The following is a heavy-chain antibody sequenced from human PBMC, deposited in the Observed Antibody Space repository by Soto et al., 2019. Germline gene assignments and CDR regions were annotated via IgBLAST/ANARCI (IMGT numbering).Heavy chain of an antibody. V-gene: IGHV3-74*01. D-gene: IGHD6-19*01. J-gene: IGHJ4*02. CDR2: INSDGSST. CDR3: TRDPAPSGWYDY. Sequence: GGSLRLSWAASGFALRDYWMHWVRQAPGKGLVWVSRINSDGSSTSYADSVKGRFIISRDSAKNMLYLQMNSLRAEDTALYYCTRDPAPSGWYDYRGRGTLVPISS. CDR1: GFALRDYW.